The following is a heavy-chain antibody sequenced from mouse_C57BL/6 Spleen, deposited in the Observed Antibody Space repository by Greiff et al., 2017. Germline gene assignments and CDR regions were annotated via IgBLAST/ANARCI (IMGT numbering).Heavy chain of an antibody. CDR2: IYPGDGDT. V-gene: IGHV1-82*01. D-gene: IGHD1-1*01. Sequence: QVQLQQSGPELVKPGASVKISCKASGYAFSSSWMNWVKQRPGKGLEWIGRIYPGDGDTNYNGKFKGKATLTADKSSSTAYMQLSSLTSEDSAVYFCARHYYGSSYWYFEVWGTGTTVTVAS. CDR1: GYAFSSSW. J-gene: IGHJ1*03. CDR3: ARHYYGSSYWYFEV.